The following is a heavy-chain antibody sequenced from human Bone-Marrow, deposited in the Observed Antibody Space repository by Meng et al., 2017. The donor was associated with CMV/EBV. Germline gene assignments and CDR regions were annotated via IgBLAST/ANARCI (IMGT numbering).Heavy chain of an antibody. J-gene: IGHJ4*02. Sequence: ASVKVSCKASGYTFTGYYMHWVRQAPGQGLEWMGWINPNSGGTNYAQKFQGRVTMTRDTSISTAYMELRSLRSDDTAVYYCARDSSSSGWYSGLDYWGQGTLVTVSS. CDR3: ARDSSSSGWYSGLDY. V-gene: IGHV1-2*02. CDR2: INPNSGGT. CDR1: GYTFTGYY. D-gene: IGHD6-19*01.